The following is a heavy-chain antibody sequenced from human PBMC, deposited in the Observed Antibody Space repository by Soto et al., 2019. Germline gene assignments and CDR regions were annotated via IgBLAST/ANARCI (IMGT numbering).Heavy chain of an antibody. V-gene: IGHV1-18*01. CDR3: ARDTPSPQVVVVTAPFDP. Sequence: QVQLVQSGAEVKKPGASVKVSCKGSGYTFTSYGIIWVRQAPGQVLEWMGWISAYNDNTNYAQQLQGRVTMTNDTSTSSAYMELRGLRSDDTDVYYSARDTPSPQVVVVTAPFDPLGQGTLVTVSS. CDR2: ISAYNDNT. CDR1: GYTFTSYG. J-gene: IGHJ5*02. D-gene: IGHD2-21*02.